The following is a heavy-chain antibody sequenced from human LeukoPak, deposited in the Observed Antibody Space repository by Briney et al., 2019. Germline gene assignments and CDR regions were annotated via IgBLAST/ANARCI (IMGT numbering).Heavy chain of an antibody. CDR3: ARGDGGFDP. D-gene: IGHD2-21*02. V-gene: IGHV4-59*01. CDR2: IYYSGST. J-gene: IGHJ5*02. CDR1: GGSISSYY. Sequence: SETLSLTCAVSGGSISSYYWSWIRQPPGKGLEWIGYIYYSGSTNYNPSLKSRVTIAVDTSKNQFSLKLSSVTAADTAVYYCARGDGGFDPWGQGTLVTVSS.